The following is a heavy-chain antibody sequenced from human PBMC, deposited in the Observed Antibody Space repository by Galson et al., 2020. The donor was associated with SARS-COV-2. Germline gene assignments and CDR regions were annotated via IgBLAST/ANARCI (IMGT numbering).Heavy chain of an antibody. CDR1: GFIFNSYT. Sequence: KIGESLKISCAASGFIFNSYTMNWVRLAPGKGLEWVSSISSSGSYTYYADSVKGRFTISRDNAKNSLFLQMNSLRAEDTAVYYCARDQTYYDSPYHDMDVWGQGTTVTVSS. D-gene: IGHD3-22*01. J-gene: IGHJ6*02. CDR2: ISSSGSYT. CDR3: ARDQTYYDSPYHDMDV. V-gene: IGHV3-21*01.